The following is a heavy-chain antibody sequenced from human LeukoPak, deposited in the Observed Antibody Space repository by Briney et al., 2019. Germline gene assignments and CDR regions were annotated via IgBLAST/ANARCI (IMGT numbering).Heavy chain of an antibody. D-gene: IGHD2-21*02. Sequence: GGSLRLSCAASGFTFSSYGMHWVRQAPGKGLEWVAVISYDGSNKYYADSVKGRFTISRDNSKNTLYLQMNSLRAEDTAVYYCARAVVVSAADYWGQGTLVTVSS. J-gene: IGHJ4*02. V-gene: IGHV3-30*03. CDR3: ARAVVVSAADY. CDR2: ISYDGSNK. CDR1: GFTFSSYG.